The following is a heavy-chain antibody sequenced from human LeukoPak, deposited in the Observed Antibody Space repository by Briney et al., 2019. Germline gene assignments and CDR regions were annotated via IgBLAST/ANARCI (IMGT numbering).Heavy chain of an antibody. CDR3: ASRGGVTQVSDYYYFAMDV. Sequence: GSSVKVSCKASGGTFSSCAIGWVRQAPGQGLEWMGGIIPIFGTTKYAQKFQGRDTLTADESTSTAYMELSSLRSDDTAVYYCASRGGVTQVSDYYYFAMDVWGQGTTVTVSS. CDR2: IIPIFGTT. J-gene: IGHJ6*02. V-gene: IGHV1-69*01. D-gene: IGHD2-21*02. CDR1: GGTFSSCA.